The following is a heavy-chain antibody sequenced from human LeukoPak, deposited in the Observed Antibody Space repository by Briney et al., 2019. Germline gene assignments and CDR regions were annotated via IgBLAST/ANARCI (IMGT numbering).Heavy chain of an antibody. J-gene: IGHJ1*01. CDR1: GASVSSYY. CDR3: AMGFWYEEYFQH. D-gene: IGHD6-13*01. Sequence: PSETLSLTCTVSGASVSSYYWGWIRQPPGKGLEWIGYIYYSGSTNYSPSLKSRITISIDTSKNQFSLRLSSVTAADTAVYFCAMGFWYEEYFQHWGQGSLVIVSS. V-gene: IGHV4-59*02. CDR2: IYYSGST.